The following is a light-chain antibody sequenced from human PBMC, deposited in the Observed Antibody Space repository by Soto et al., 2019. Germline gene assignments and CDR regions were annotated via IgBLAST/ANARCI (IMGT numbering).Light chain of an antibody. CDR3: HQYNNWPRT. Sequence: EIVLTQSPATLSLSPGERATLSCRASQSVSRYLAWYQQKPGQAPRLLIYGASTRATGIPARFSGSGSGTEFTLTISSLQSEDFAVYYCHQYNNWPRTFGQGTKVDIK. CDR1: QSVSRY. V-gene: IGKV3-15*01. J-gene: IGKJ1*01. CDR2: GAS.